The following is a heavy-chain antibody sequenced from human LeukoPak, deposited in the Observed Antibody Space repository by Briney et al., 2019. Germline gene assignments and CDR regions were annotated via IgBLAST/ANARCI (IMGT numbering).Heavy chain of an antibody. CDR2: INHSGST. D-gene: IGHD3-10*01. Sequence: SETLSLTCAVYGGSFGGYYWSWIRQPPGKGLEWIGEINHSGSTNYNPSLKSRVTISVDTSKNQFSLKLSSVTAADTAVYYCASRNYYGSGILVDYWGQGTLVTVSS. J-gene: IGHJ4*02. CDR1: GGSFGGYY. CDR3: ASRNYYGSGILVDY. V-gene: IGHV4-34*01.